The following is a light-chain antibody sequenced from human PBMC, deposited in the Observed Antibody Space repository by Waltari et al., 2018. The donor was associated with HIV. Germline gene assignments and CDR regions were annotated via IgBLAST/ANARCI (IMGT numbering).Light chain of an antibody. J-gene: IGLJ2*01. CDR2: QVT. V-gene: IGLV2-14*01. CDR3: TSYISGTSPV. Sequence: QSALTQPASVSGSPGLSITISCDLHANEYVSWYQRHTGKATKVIIYQVTNRPSGLSNRFSGSKAGNTATLTISGLQPEDEAYYFCTSYISGTSPVFGRGTRVTVL. CDR1: DLHANEY.